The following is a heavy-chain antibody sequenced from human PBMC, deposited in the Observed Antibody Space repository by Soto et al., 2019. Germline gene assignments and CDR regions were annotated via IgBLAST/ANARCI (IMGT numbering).Heavy chain of an antibody. CDR3: ARFVRSCSGTTCYTRADV. J-gene: IGHJ6*02. D-gene: IGHD2-2*02. V-gene: IGHV4-61*01. Sequence: SETLSLTCTVSGGSVSSDTHYWSWIRQPPGKRLERIGFIYSSGSTNYNPSLKSRVTMSVDTSKNQFSLKLRSVIVADTAVYHCARFVRSCSGTTCYTRADVWGQGTTVTVSS. CDR2: IYSSGST. CDR1: GGSVSSDTHY.